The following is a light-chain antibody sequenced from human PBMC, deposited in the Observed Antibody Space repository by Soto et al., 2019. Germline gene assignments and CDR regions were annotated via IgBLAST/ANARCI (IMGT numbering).Light chain of an antibody. CDR2: GAS. J-gene: IGKJ1*01. CDR3: QQYGSSPT. Sequence: EIGWRQSPGPLSFSQGERATFSCRASQSVRRSYLAWYQQNPGQAPRLLIYGASSRATGIPDRFSGSGSGTDFTLTISRLEPEDFAVYYCQQYGSSPTFGQGTKVEIK. CDR1: QSVRRSY. V-gene: IGKV3-20*01.